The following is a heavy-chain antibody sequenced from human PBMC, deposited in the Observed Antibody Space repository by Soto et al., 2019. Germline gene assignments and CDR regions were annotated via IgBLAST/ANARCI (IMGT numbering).Heavy chain of an antibody. J-gene: IGHJ6*02. Sequence: QITLKESGPTLVKPTQTLTLTCTFSGFSLSTSGVGVGWIRQPPGKALEWLALIYWDDDKRYSPSLRSRLTISKDTSKNQVLLTLTNMHPVDTATHHCIQSRGGSLCLQSHAPHPYYRIDVWGQGTTDTVSS. CDR1: GFSLSTSGVG. CDR3: IQSRGGSLCLQSHAPHPYYRIDV. D-gene: IGHD2-15*01. V-gene: IGHV2-5*02. CDR2: IYWDDDK.